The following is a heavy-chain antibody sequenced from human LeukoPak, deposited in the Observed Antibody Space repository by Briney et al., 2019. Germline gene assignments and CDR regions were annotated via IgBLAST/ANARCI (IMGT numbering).Heavy chain of an antibody. D-gene: IGHD2-2*01. CDR3: AKVETSGGANCYALDY. Sequence: PGGSLRLSCAASGFTFSSYAMSWVRQAPGKGLVWVSAISGSGGSTYYADSVKGRFTISRDDSQNTLYLQMNSLSAEDTAVYYCAKVETSGGANCYALDYWGQGTLVTVSS. V-gene: IGHV3-23*01. J-gene: IGHJ4*02. CDR1: GFTFSSYA. CDR2: ISGSGGST.